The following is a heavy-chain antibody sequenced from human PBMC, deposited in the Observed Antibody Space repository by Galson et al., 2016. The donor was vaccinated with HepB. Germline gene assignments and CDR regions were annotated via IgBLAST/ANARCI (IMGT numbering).Heavy chain of an antibody. V-gene: IGHV1-3*01. CDR1: GYIFTTYA. J-gene: IGHJ6*02. CDR3: ARVKIGRSSGGYYYGMDV. Sequence: SVKVSCKASGYIFTTYAIHWVRQAPGQRLEWMGWINAGIGNTKYSQKFQGRVTIARDTSASTAYMELSSLRSEDTAVYYCARVKIGRSSGGYYYGMDVWGQGTTVTVSS. CDR2: INAGIGNT. D-gene: IGHD3-10*01.